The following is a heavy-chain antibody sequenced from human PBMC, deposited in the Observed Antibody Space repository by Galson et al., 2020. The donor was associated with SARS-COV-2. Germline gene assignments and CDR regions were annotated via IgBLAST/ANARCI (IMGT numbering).Heavy chain of an antibody. V-gene: IGHV4-31*03. Sequence: SETLSFTCSVSGGSISSAEYYWTWIRQHPGKGLEWIGHIYFSGTTYYNPSLKSRLTISEDTSKNQFSLNLWSVTAADTAVYYCARSLRGDFVDYFDSWGQGTLVTVSS. CDR3: ARSLRGDFVDYFDS. J-gene: IGHJ4*02. CDR1: GGSISSAEYY. CDR2: IYFSGTT. D-gene: IGHD4-17*01.